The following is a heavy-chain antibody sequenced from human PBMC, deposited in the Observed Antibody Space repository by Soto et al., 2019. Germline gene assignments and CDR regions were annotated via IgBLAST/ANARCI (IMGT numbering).Heavy chain of an antibody. Sequence: EVQLVESGGGLVQPGRSLRLSCAASGFTFDDYAMHWVRQAPGKGLEWVSGISWNSGSIGYADSVKGRLTISRDNAKNSLYLQMNSLRAEDTGLYYCAKDEDYDSSGVDYWGQGTLVTVSS. CDR3: AKDEDYDSSGVDY. J-gene: IGHJ4*02. CDR2: ISWNSGSI. D-gene: IGHD3-22*01. CDR1: GFTFDDYA. V-gene: IGHV3-9*01.